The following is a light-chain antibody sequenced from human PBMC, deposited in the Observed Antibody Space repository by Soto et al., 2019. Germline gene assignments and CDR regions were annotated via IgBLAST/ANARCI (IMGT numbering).Light chain of an antibody. CDR3: SSYGGSNNYV. Sequence: QSVVTHLPSPSGAPGQSGTISCPGTSSDVGGDNYVSWYQQHPGKAPKLMIYEVSKRPSGVPDRFSGSKSGNTASLTVSGLQAEDEAHYNCSSYGGSNNYVFGTGPKVTV. CDR2: EVS. CDR1: SSDVGGDNY. J-gene: IGLJ1*01. V-gene: IGLV2-8*01.